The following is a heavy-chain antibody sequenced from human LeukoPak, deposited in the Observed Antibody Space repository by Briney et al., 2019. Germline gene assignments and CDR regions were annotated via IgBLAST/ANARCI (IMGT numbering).Heavy chain of an antibody. D-gene: IGHD6-6*01. CDR2: ITSGTTYI. CDR1: GFTFSDYN. V-gene: IGHV3-21*01. J-gene: IGHJ4*02. CDR3: ARWPYSSSYYFDY. Sequence: GGSLRLSCAASGFTFSDYNMNWVRQSPEKGLEWVSSITSGTTYIYYADSVRGRFTLSRDNAKNSLYLQMNSLRAEDTAVYYCARWPYSSSYYFDYWCQGTLVTVSS.